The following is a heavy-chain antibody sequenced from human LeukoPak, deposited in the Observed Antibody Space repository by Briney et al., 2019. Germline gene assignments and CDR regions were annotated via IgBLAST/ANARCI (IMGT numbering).Heavy chain of an antibody. V-gene: IGHV3-7*01. CDR2: INQDGSGK. Sequence: GGSLRLSCATSGFTFSRHWMSWVPQAPGKGLEWVANINQDGSGKYYVDSVKGRFTISRDNAKNSLYLQMNSLRSEDTAIYYCAEGTTGWGQGTLVTVSS. CDR1: GFTFSRHW. CDR3: AEGTTG. J-gene: IGHJ1*01. D-gene: IGHD1-1*01.